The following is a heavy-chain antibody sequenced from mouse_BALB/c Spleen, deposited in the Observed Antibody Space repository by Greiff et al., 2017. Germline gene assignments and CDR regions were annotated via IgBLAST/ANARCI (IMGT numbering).Heavy chain of an antibody. CDR1: GYTFTSYW. J-gene: IGHJ3*01. CDR2: INPSNGRT. V-gene: IGHV1S81*02. D-gene: IGHD1-1*01. Sequence: QSCKASGYTFTSYWMHWVKQRPGQGLEWIGEINPSNGRTNYNEKFKSKATLTVDKSSSTAYMQLSSLTSEDSAVYYCARGDYYGSSPFAYWGQGTLVTVSA. CDR3: ARGDYYGSSPFAY.